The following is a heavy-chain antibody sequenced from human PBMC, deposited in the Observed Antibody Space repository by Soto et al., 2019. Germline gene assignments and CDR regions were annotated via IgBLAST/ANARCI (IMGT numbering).Heavy chain of an antibody. CDR2: IYYSGST. CDR1: GGSISSYY. V-gene: IGHV4-59*01. J-gene: IGHJ4*02. CDR3: ARGSIVATIPIDY. Sequence: SETLSLTCTVSGGSISSYYWSWIRQPPGKGLEWIGYIYYSGSTNYNPSLKSRVTISVDTSKNQFSLKLSSVTAADTAVYYCARGSIVATIPIDYWGQGTLVTVSS. D-gene: IGHD5-12*01.